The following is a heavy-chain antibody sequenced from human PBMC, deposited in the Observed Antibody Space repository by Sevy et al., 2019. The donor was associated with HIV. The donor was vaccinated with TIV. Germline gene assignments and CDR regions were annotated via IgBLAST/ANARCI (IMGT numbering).Heavy chain of an antibody. CDR3: ARGPDYYDSSGYYYQ. Sequence: GGSLRLSCAASGFTFSSYSMHWVRHAPGKGLEWVSSINSISTYIYYADSVKGRFTISRDNAKNSLYLQMNSLRAEDTAVYYCARGPDYYDSSGYYYQWGQGTLVTVSS. D-gene: IGHD3-22*01. V-gene: IGHV3-21*01. CDR1: GFTFSSYS. J-gene: IGHJ4*02. CDR2: INSISTYI.